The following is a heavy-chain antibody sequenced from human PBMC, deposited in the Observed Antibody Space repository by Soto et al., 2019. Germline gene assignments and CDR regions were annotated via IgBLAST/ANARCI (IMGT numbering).Heavy chain of an antibody. D-gene: IGHD3-10*01. Sequence: QVLLVQSGAEVRKPGSSVKVSCKASGGSFSTYTLSWVRQAPGQGLEWMGRVIPIIDMTDYARKFQGRVTITADKSTSTTYMELSSLRSENTAVYYCARGGSGSNSLARFEYWGQGTLVTVSS. CDR3: ARGGSGSNSLARFEY. CDR1: GGSFSTYT. J-gene: IGHJ4*02. CDR2: VIPIIDMT. V-gene: IGHV1-69*02.